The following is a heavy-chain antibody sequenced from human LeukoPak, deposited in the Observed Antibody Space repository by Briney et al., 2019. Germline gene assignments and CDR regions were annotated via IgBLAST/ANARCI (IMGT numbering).Heavy chain of an antibody. J-gene: IGHJ4*02. CDR1: GFTFSGSA. V-gene: IGHV1-58*01. Sequence: SVKVSCKASGFTFSGSAVQWVRQARGQRLEWLGWIIVDSGNTHYVQKLQERVTITRDISTNTAYMELSSLTSEDTAVYYCATDSTPMVRGIIIAFAYWGQGTQVTVSS. D-gene: IGHD3-10*01. CDR2: IIVDSGNT. CDR3: ATDSTPMVRGIIIAFAY.